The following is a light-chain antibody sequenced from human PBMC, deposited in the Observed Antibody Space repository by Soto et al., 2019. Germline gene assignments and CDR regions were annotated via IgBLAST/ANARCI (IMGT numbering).Light chain of an antibody. CDR2: DVT. CDR3: QAWDRSAVI. V-gene: IGLV2-11*01. J-gene: IGLJ2*01. Sequence: QSALTQPRSVSGSPGQSVTISCTGTISDVAGYNYVSWYQHHPGKAPKLLISDVTKRPSWVPDRFSGSKSGSTASLTISELQAEDEADYFCQAWDRSAVIFGRGTKLTVL. CDR1: ISDVAGYNY.